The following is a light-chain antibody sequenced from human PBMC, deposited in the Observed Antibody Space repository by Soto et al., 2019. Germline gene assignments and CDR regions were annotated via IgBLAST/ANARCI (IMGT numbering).Light chain of an antibody. CDR2: AAS. Sequence: DIQMTQSPSSLSASVGDRVTITCRASQGIRDALGWYQQKPGKAPKRLIYAASSLQSGVPSRFSGSGAGTEFTLTISSLQPEDFATYYCLQYKSYPWTFGQGTKVDIK. CDR3: LQYKSYPWT. V-gene: IGKV1-17*01. CDR1: QGIRDA. J-gene: IGKJ1*01.